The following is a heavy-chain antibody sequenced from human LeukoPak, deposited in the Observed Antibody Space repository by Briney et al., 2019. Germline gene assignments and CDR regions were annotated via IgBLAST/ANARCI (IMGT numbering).Heavy chain of an antibody. CDR2: IYSGGST. V-gene: IGHV3-66*02. J-gene: IGHJ4*02. CDR3: ARDQGSGWYGGFDY. Sequence: GGSLRLSCAASEFTVSSNYMSWVRQAPGKGLEWVSVIYSGGSTYYADSVKGRFTISRDNSKSTLYLQMNSLRAEDTAVYYCARDQGSGWYGGFDYWGQGTLVTVSS. D-gene: IGHD6-19*01. CDR1: EFTVSSNY.